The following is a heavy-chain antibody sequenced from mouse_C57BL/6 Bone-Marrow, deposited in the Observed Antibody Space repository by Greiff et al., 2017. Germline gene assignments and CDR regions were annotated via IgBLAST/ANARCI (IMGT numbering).Heavy chain of an antibody. CDR1: GYTFTSYG. J-gene: IGHJ3*01. D-gene: IGHD2-1*01. CDR3: ASGWVYYGTPCAY. Sequence: QVQLQQSGAELARPGASVKLSCKASGYTFTSYGISWVKQRTGKGLEWIGEIYPRSGNTYYNEKFKGKATLTADKSSSTAYMELRSLTSEDSAVYFCASGWVYYGTPCAYWGQGTLVTVSA. V-gene: IGHV1-81*01. CDR2: IYPRSGNT.